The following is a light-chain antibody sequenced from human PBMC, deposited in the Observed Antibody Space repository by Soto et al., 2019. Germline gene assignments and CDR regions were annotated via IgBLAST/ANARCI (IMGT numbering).Light chain of an antibody. V-gene: IGKV1-27*01. CDR1: QGINTY. CDR2: AAS. Sequence: DIPMTQSPASLSASIGDRVTISCRASQGINTYLASYQQKPGKVPKLLICAASTLHSGIPSRFSGSGSGTDFTLTITSLQPEDVATYYCQNYNGFPYTFGPGTKVDIK. J-gene: IGKJ3*01. CDR3: QNYNGFPYT.